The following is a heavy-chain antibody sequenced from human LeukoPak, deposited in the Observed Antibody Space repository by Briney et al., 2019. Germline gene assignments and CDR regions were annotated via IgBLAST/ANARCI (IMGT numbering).Heavy chain of an antibody. V-gene: IGHV3-30*04. CDR3: ARNRLLDY. CDR2: TSNDESNK. CDR1: GFTFSNFA. D-gene: IGHD2/OR15-2a*01. J-gene: IGHJ4*02. Sequence: GRSLRLSCAASGFTFSNFAMHWVRQAPGKGLEWVAFTSNDESNKNYADSVKGRFTISRDNSKNTLYQQMNSLRDEDTAVYYCARNRLLDYCGQGTLVTVSS.